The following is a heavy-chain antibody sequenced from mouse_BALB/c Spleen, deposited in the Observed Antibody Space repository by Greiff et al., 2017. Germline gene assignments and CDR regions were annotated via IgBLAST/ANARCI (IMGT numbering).Heavy chain of an antibody. J-gene: IGHJ4*01. CDR2: INPNNGGT. D-gene: IGHD4-1*01. CDR3: ARTGFYAMDY. Sequence: VQLQQSGPELVKPGASVKIPCKASGYTFTDYNMDWVKQSHGKSLEWIGDINPNNGGTIYHQKFKGKATLTVDKSSSTAYMELRSLTSEDTAVYYCARTGFYAMDYWGQGTSVTVSS. CDR1: GYTFTDYN. V-gene: IGHV1-18*01.